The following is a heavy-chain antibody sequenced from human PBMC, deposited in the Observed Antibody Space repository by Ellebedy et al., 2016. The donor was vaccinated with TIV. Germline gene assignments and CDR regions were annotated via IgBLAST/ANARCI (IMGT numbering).Heavy chain of an antibody. Sequence: SETLSLTXAVYGGSFSGYYWSWIRQPPGKGLEWIGYIYHSGSTYYNPSLKSRVTISVDRSKNQFSLKLSSVTAADTAVYYCARSGGGWLRLGELSLDYWGQGTLVTVSS. CDR3: ARSGGGWLRLGELSLDY. CDR2: IYHSGST. V-gene: IGHV4-34*01. CDR1: GGSFSGYY. J-gene: IGHJ4*02. D-gene: IGHD3-16*02.